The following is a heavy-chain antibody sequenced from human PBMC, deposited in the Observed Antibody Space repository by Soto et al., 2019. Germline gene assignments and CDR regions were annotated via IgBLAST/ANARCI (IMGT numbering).Heavy chain of an antibody. CDR3: ARDFPYYDFWSGYYTVDYYGMDV. Sequence: PGGSLRLSCAASGFTVSSNYMSWVRQAPGKGLEWVSVIYSGGSTYYADSVKGRFTISRDNSKNTLYLQMNSLRAEDTAVYYCARDFPYYDFWSGYYTVDYYGMDVWGQGTTVTVSS. D-gene: IGHD3-3*01. CDR1: GFTVSSNY. CDR2: IYSGGST. V-gene: IGHV3-53*01. J-gene: IGHJ6*02.